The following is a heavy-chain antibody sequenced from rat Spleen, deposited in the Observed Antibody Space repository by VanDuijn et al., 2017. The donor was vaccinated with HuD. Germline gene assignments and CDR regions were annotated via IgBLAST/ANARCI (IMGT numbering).Heavy chain of an antibody. Sequence: EVQLVESDGGLVQPGRSLKLSCAASGFTLSNYAMAWVRQAPTKGLEWVATIVYDTSSTYYRDSVEGRFTISRTNAKNTLYLQMYSLRSEDTATYYCTRWAWIPSTSYWYTYRHFDYWGQGVMVTVSS. J-gene: IGHJ2*01. V-gene: IGHV5-29*01. D-gene: IGHD1-4*01. CDR1: GFTLSNYA. CDR3: TRWAWIPSTSYWYTYRHFDY. CDR2: IVYDTSST.